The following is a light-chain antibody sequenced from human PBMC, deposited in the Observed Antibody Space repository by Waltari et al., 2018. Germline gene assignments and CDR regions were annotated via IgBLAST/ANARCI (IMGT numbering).Light chain of an antibody. V-gene: IGKV3-20*01. CDR3: QQYGRSPT. CDR1: QSVITS. CDR2: GAS. J-gene: IGKJ2*01. Sequence: EIVLTQSPGTLSLSPGARATLSCRASQSVITSLGWYQQKPGQPPRLLIYGASSRATGIPDRFSGSGSGTDFTLTISRLEPEDFAVYFCQQYGRSPTFGQGTKLEIK.